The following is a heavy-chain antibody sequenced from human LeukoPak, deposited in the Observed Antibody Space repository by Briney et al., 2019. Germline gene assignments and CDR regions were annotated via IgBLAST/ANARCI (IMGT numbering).Heavy chain of an antibody. J-gene: IGHJ4*02. V-gene: IGHV4-30-4*08. CDR3: ARVVTIFGVVPDY. CDR2: IYYSGST. Sequence: SQTLSLTCTVFGGSISSGDYYWSWIRQPPGKGLEWIGYIYYSGSTYYNPSLKSRVTISVDTSKNQFSLKLSSVTAADTAVYYCARVVTIFGVVPDYWGQGTLVTVSS. D-gene: IGHD3-3*01. CDR1: GGSISSGDYY.